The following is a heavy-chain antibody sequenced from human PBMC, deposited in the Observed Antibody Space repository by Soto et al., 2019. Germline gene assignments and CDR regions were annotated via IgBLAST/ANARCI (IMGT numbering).Heavy chain of an antibody. CDR3: ARVIDESNIVVVVAATLDY. J-gene: IGHJ4*02. D-gene: IGHD2-15*01. CDR2: MNPNSGNT. Sequence: GASVKVSCKASGYTFTSYDINWVRQATGKGLEWMGWMNPNSGNTGYAQKFQGRVTMTRNTSISTAYMELSSLRSEDTAVYYCARVIDESNIVVVVAATLDYWGQGTLVTVSS. V-gene: IGHV1-8*01. CDR1: GYTFTSYD.